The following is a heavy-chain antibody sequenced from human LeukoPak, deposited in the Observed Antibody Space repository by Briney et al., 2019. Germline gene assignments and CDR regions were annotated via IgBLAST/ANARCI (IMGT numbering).Heavy chain of an antibody. CDR1: GFTFSNAW. J-gene: IGHJ4*02. CDR3: ARDPSSYSPWGFDF. D-gene: IGHD2-2*01. Sequence: GGSLRLSCAASGFTFSNAWMSWVRQAPGKGLEWVSYISSSGSTIYYADSLKGRFTISRDNAKNSLYLQLSSLTVDDTAVYYCARDPSSYSPWGFDFWGQGTLVTVSS. V-gene: IGHV3-48*01. CDR2: ISSSGSTI.